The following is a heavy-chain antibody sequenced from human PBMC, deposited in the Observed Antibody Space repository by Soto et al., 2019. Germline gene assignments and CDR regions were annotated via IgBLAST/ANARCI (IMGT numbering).Heavy chain of an antibody. CDR3: ARDFYPLAYYFDY. V-gene: IGHV1-18*01. Sequence: SVEGSCESSGYTFSRHGISWVRQPPGQGLEWMGWISGNDGKTKYARKFQGRVTMTTDTSTSTAYMEMNSLRHDDTAVYYCARDFYPLAYYFDYWGQGTLVTVSS. J-gene: IGHJ4*02. CDR1: GYTFSRHG. CDR2: ISGNDGKT.